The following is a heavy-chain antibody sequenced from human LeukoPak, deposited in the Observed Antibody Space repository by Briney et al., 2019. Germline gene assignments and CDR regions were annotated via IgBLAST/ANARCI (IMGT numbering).Heavy chain of an antibody. CDR3: ARRGSSGYYSYYFDY. CDR2: IYPGDSDT. V-gene: IGHV5-51*01. Sequence: GESLKISCKGSGYSFTSYWIGWVRQMPGKGLEWMGIIYPGDSDTRYSPSFQGQVTISADKSISTAYLQWSSLKASDTAMYYCARRGSSGYYSYYFDYWGQGTLVTVSS. D-gene: IGHD3-22*01. J-gene: IGHJ4*02. CDR1: GYSFTSYW.